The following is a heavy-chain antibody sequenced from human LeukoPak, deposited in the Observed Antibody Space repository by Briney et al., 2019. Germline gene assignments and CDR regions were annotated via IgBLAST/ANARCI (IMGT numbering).Heavy chain of an antibody. D-gene: IGHD3-10*01. V-gene: IGHV3-23*01. CDR1: GFTFSSYG. Sequence: PGGSLRLSCAASGFTFSSYGMSWVRQAPGKGLDWVSGISGGGDRISYADSVKGRFTISKNTSKKTLYLQLNSLRAEDTAIYYCAKTEYIYGSGSYFQDYWGQGTLVTVSS. CDR2: ISGGGDRI. CDR3: AKTEYIYGSGSYFQDY. J-gene: IGHJ4*02.